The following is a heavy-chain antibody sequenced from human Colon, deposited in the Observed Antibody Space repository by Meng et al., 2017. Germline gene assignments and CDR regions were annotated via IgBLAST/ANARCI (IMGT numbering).Heavy chain of an antibody. CDR2: IYQSGSN. Sequence: QLQGPAPGRVKPWGTRSLPCDVFVDSISSRNRWSWVRQPPGKGLEWIGEIYQSGSNNYNPSLKSRVTISVDKSKNQFSLKLSSVTAADTAVYYCARKKWVGASGGFDYWGQGTLVTVSS. D-gene: IGHD1-26*01. CDR1: VDSISSRNR. V-gene: IGHV4-4*02. J-gene: IGHJ4*02. CDR3: ARKKWVGASGGFDY.